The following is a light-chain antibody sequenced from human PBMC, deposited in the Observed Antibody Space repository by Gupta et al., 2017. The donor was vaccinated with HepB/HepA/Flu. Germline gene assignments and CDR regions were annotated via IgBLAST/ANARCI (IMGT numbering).Light chain of an antibody. CDR1: KLGDKY. J-gene: IGLJ2*01. CDR3: QAWDSSTHVV. V-gene: IGLV3-1*01. CDR2: QDS. Sequence: SYELTQLPSVSVSPGQTASITCSGDKLGDKYACWYQQKPGQSPVLVIYQDSKRPSGIPGRFSGSNSGNTATLTISGTQAMDEADYYCQAWDSSTHVVFGGGTKLTVL.